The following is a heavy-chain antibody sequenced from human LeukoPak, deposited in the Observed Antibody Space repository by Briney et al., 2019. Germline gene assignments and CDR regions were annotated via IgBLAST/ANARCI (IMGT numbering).Heavy chain of an antibody. J-gene: IGHJ4*02. CDR3: ARGRSPGLRFLEWKTENYFDY. D-gene: IGHD3-3*01. CDR1: GGSISSSSYY. CDR2: IYYSGST. Sequence: SETLSLTCTVSGGSISSSSYYWGWIRQPPGKGLEWIGSIYYSGSTYYNPSLKSRVTISVDTSKNQFSLKLSSVTAADTAVYYCARGRSPGLRFLEWKTENYFDYWGQGTLVTVSS. V-gene: IGHV4-39*07.